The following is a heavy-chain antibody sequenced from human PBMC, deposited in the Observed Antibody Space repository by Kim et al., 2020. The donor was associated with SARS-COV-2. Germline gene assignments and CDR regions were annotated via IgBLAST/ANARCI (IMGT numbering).Heavy chain of an antibody. Sequence: SETLSLTCAVYGGSFSGDYWSWIRQPPGKGLEWMGEINHSGSTNSNPSPKSRVPISVDTSKNQFSLKLSPVTAAATAAYYCACPGGSGSYKLNWCQETL. J-gene: IGHJ4*02. CDR1: GGSFSGDY. CDR2: INHSGST. V-gene: IGHV4-34*01. D-gene: IGHD3-10*01. CDR3: ACPGGSGSYKLN.